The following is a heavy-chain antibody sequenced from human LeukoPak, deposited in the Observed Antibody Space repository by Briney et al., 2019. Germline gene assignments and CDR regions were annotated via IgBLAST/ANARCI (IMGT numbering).Heavy chain of an antibody. J-gene: IGHJ4*02. CDR2: IYYSGST. CDR1: GGSISSYY. D-gene: IGHD3-10*01. V-gene: IGHV4-59*01. CDR3: ARVRGYYYGSGSYYNNLYFDY. Sequence: PSETLSLTCTVSGGSISSYYWSWIRQPPGKGLEWIGYIYYSGSTNDNPSLKSRVTISVDTSKNQFSLKLSSVTAADTAVYYCARVRGYYYGSGSYYNNLYFDYWGQGTLVTVSS.